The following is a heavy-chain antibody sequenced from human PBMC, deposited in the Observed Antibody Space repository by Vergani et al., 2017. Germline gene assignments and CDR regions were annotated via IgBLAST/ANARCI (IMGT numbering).Heavy chain of an antibody. J-gene: IGHJ5*02. CDR3: AHSPVVVAANSDWFDP. D-gene: IGHD2-15*01. CDR2: IYWDDDK. CDR1: GFSLSTSGVG. V-gene: IGHV2-5*02. Sequence: QITLTESGPTLVKPTQTLTLTCTFSGFSLSTSGVGVGWLRQPPGKALEWLALIYWDDDKRYSPSLKSRLTITKDTSKNQVVLTMTNMDPVDTATYYCAHSPVVVAANSDWFDPWGQGTLVTVSS.